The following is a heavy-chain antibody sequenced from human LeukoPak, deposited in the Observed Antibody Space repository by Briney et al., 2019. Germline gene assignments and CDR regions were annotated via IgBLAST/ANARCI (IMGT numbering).Heavy chain of an antibody. CDR3: ARESGGRRLSYFDY. Sequence: PGGSLRLSCAASGFTVSSNYMSWVRQAPGKGLEWVSVIYSGGSTYYADSVKGRFTISRDNSKNTLYLQMNSLRAEDTAVYYCARESGGRRLSYFDYWGQGTPVTVSS. J-gene: IGHJ4*02. CDR1: GFTVSSNY. D-gene: IGHD2-15*01. V-gene: IGHV3-53*01. CDR2: IYSGGST.